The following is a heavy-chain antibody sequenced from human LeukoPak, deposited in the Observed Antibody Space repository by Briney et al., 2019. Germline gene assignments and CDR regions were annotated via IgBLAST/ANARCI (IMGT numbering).Heavy chain of an antibody. CDR3: AKTGVDGTWIAFDI. J-gene: IGHJ3*02. Sequence: HAGGSLRLSCAASGFTFATHFMSWGRQAPGKGLEWVSPVTGNGVNTYYAESVKGRSTISRDNSKNTMSLQLNSLRVEDTAVYYCAKTGVDGTWIAFDIWGQGTMVTVSS. CDR2: VTGNGVNT. CDR1: GFTFATHF. V-gene: IGHV3-23*01. D-gene: IGHD6-19*01.